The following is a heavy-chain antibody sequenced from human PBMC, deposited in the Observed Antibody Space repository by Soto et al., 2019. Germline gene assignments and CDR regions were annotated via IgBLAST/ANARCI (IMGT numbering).Heavy chain of an antibody. J-gene: IGHJ4*02. CDR3: ARSYVTSRPLDY. Sequence: QVQLVQSGAEVKKPGASVKVSCKASGYSITSHYIHWVRQAPGQGLEWMGIINPGDSTTRYAQKFQGRVTMTRDTSTSTVYMELSSLTSEDTDVYYCARSYVTSRPLDYWGQGTLVSVSS. CDR2: INPGDSTT. D-gene: IGHD6-6*01. CDR1: GYSITSHY. V-gene: IGHV1-46*01.